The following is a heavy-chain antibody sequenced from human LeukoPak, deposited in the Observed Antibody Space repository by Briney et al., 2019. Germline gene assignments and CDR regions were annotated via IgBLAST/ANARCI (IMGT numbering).Heavy chain of an antibody. CDR3: ARDRVVGLGIDNAFDI. J-gene: IGHJ3*02. V-gene: IGHV1-69*01. CDR1: GGTFSSYA. CDR2: IIPVFGTA. D-gene: IGHD2-15*01. Sequence: ASVKVSCKASGGTFSSYAISWVRQAPGHGLEWMGGIIPVFGTANYAQKFQGRVTITADESTSTAYMELSSLRSEDTAVYYCARDRVVGLGIDNAFDIWGHGTMVPVSS.